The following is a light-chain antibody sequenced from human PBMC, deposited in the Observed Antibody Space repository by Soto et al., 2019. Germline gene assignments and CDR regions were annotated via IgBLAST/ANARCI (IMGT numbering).Light chain of an antibody. CDR3: HSYDSSLSGSV. Sequence: QSALTQPPSVSGAPGQRVTISCTGSSSNSGAGYDVHWYQQLPGTAPKLLIYGNTNRPSGVPDRFSGSKSGTSASLAITGLQAEDEADYYCHSYDSSLSGSVFGGGTKLTVL. J-gene: IGLJ3*02. CDR2: GNT. CDR1: SSNSGAGYD. V-gene: IGLV1-40*01.